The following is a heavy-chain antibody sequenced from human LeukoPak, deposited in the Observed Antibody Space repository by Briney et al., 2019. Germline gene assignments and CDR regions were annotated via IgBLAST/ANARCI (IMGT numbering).Heavy chain of an antibody. D-gene: IGHD3-10*01. Sequence: PSETLSLTCAVYIDSFTNYYWNWIRQTPGKGLEWIGEINHSGSTNYNPSLKSRVTISVDTSKNQFSLKLSSVTAADTAVYYCVRRGRLLYFGESRGRYGSLNWFDPWGQGTLVTVSS. CDR2: INHSGST. CDR3: VRRGRLLYFGESRGRYGSLNWFDP. V-gene: IGHV4-34*01. J-gene: IGHJ5*02. CDR1: IDSFTNYY.